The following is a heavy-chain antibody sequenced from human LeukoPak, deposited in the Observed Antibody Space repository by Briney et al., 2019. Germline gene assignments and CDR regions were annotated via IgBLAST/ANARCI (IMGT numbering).Heavy chain of an antibody. D-gene: IGHD6-6*01. CDR2: INPRDGYT. CDR3: ARLIAARGIEY. Sequence: ASVKVSCKASGYSFTDYYIHWVRKAPGQGLEWMGIINPRDGYTNYAQKFQGRVTMTRDMAMSTIYMQLSSLRSEDTAMYYCARLIAARGIEYWGQGILVTVSS. J-gene: IGHJ4*02. CDR1: GYSFTDYY. V-gene: IGHV1-46*01.